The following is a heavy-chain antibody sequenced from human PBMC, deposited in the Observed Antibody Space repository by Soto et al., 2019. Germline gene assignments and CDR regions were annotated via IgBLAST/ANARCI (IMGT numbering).Heavy chain of an antibody. Sequence: SLTCTVTGGSMTSCAHYWTWIRHRPGEGLEWFGYINPRGSLYCNPSLKSRVSMSVDTSKNQFSLNLSSVTAADTAVYYCARELPQRQGRNMDVWGQGTTVTVSS. CDR2: INPRGSL. CDR1: GGSMTSCAHY. CDR3: ARELPQRQGRNMDV. D-gene: IGHD1-1*01. J-gene: IGHJ6*02. V-gene: IGHV4-31*03.